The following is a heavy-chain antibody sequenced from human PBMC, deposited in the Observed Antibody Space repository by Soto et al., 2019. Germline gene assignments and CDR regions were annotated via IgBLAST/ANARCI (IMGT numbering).Heavy chain of an antibody. V-gene: IGHV1-18*04. CDR2: ISAYNGNT. CDR3: AREISTSCYYFDH. Sequence: ASSYDSCSPSSHSSASHGTGEGREGPGQGFEWMGWISAYNGNTNYAQKLQGRVTMTTDTSTSTAYMELRSLRYDDTAVYYCAREISTSCYYFDHRGQGTLATVSS. CDR1: SHSSASHG. J-gene: IGHJ4*02. D-gene: IGHD6-13*01.